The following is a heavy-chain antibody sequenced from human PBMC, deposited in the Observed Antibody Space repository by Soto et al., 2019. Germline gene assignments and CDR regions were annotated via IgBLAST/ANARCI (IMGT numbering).Heavy chain of an antibody. CDR3: ARDNSQFDGTPAASSWFHP. CDR2: INPSGDSR. CDR1: GFSFSDYF. V-gene: IGHV1-46*01. J-gene: IGHJ5*02. Sequence: ASVKVSCKASGFSFSDYFMHWVRQAPGQGLEWMGIINPSGDSRNYAQKFQGRVTITRDTSTSTVYMDLSSLRYEDTAVYYCARDNSQFDGTPAASSWFHPWGQGTPVTVSS. D-gene: IGHD2-15*01.